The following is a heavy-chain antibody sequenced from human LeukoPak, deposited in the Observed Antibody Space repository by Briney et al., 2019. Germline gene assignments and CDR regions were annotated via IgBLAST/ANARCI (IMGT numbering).Heavy chain of an antibody. CDR1: GFSFSNYA. V-gene: IGHV3-30-3*01. CDR3: ASGARPVLLWFGELGGFDY. CDR2: ISYDGSNK. D-gene: IGHD3-10*01. J-gene: IGHJ4*02. Sequence: GGSLRLSCAASGFSFSNYAMHWVRQAPGKGLEWVAVISYDGSNKYYADSVKGRFTISRDNSKNTLYLQMNSLRAGDTAVYYCASGARPVLLWFGELGGFDYWGQGTLVTVSS.